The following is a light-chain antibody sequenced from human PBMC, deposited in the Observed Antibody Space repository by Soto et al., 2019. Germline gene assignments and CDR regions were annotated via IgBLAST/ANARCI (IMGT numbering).Light chain of an antibody. CDR3: QQYNDWPLT. V-gene: IGKV3-15*01. Sequence: EIVMTQSPATLSVSPGERATLSCRASQSVSSNLAWYQQMPGQPPRLLIYGASTRATAIPARVSGSGSGTEFTLTISGLQSEDFAVYYCQQYNDWPLTFGGGAKVEIK. J-gene: IGKJ4*01. CDR1: QSVSSN. CDR2: GAS.